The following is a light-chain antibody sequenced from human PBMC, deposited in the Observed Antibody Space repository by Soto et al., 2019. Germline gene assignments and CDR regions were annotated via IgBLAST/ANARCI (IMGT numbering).Light chain of an antibody. V-gene: IGLV2-14*03. Sequence: QSALTQPASVSGSPGQSITISCTGTSGDVGGYKYVSWYQLHPGKAPKLMIYHVSDRPSGVSNRFSGSKSGNTASLTISGLQAEDEADYYCSSYSMSSTAILLGGGTKLTVL. CDR2: HVS. CDR3: SSYSMSSTAIL. CDR1: SGDVGGYKY. J-gene: IGLJ2*01.